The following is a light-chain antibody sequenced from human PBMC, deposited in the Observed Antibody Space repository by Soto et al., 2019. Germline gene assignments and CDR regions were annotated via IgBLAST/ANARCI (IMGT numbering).Light chain of an antibody. CDR1: SFNIGAGYD. J-gene: IGLJ1*01. V-gene: IGLV1-40*01. CDR3: QSYDSSPSGYV. Sequence: QSVLTQPPSVSGAPGQRVTISCTGSSFNIGAGYDVHWYQQLPGTAPKLLIYANINRPAGVPDRFSGSKSGTSASLAITGLQAEDEADYYCQSYDSSPSGYVFGTGTKVTVL. CDR2: ANI.